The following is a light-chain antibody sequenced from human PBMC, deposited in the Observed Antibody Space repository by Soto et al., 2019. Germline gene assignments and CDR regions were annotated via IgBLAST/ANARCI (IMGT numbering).Light chain of an antibody. V-gene: IGKV1-9*01. CDR1: EGIVNY. CDR3: QQLFRYPLA. Sequence: IQLTQSPSSLSASVGDRVTITCRASEGIVNYLAWYQQQPGKAPKLLIYGASTLQGGVPSRFTRSVSRTEFTLTISSLQPEDFATYHCQQLFRYPLAFGQGTRLEMK. CDR2: GAS. J-gene: IGKJ5*01.